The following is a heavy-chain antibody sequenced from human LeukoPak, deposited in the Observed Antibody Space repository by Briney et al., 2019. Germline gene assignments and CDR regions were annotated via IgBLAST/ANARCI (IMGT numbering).Heavy chain of an antibody. V-gene: IGHV1-69*13. CDR3: ARGVIAAAGTRYYYYYYGMDV. CDR2: IIPIFGTA. J-gene: IGHJ6*04. Sequence: SVKVSCKASGGTFSSYPISWLRQAPGQGLEWMGVIIPIFGTANYAQKFQGRVTITADESTSTAYMELSSLRSEDTAVYYCARGVIAAAGTRYYYYYYGMDVWGKGTTVTVSS. CDR1: GGTFSSYP. D-gene: IGHD6-13*01.